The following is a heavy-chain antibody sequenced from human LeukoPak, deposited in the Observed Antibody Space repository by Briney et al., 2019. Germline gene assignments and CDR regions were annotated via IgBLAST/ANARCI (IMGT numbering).Heavy chain of an antibody. J-gene: IGHJ4*02. CDR2: TYYRSKWSN. V-gene: IGHV6-1*01. Sequence: SQTLSLTCAISGDSVSSNSAAWNWIRQSPSRGLEWLGRTYYRSKWSNDYAASVKSRITISPDTSENQFSLQLTSVTPEDTAVYYCARARLHHNYGSGTSFDYWGQGTLVTVSS. D-gene: IGHD3-10*01. CDR3: ARARLHHNYGSGTSFDY. CDR1: GDSVSSNSAA.